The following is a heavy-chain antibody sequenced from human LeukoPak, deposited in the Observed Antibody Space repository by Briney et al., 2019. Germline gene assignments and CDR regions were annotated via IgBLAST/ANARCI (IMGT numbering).Heavy chain of an antibody. CDR2: IYYSGST. CDR3: ARVGWGDYLDY. Sequence: SETLTLTCTVSGGSISSYYRRWIRQAPGKGLEWIAYIYYSGSTNYNPSLKSRVTISVDTSKNQFSLKLSSVTAADTAVYYCARVGWGDYLDYWGQGTLVTVSS. D-gene: IGHD1-26*01. V-gene: IGHV4-59*01. J-gene: IGHJ4*02. CDR1: GGSISSYY.